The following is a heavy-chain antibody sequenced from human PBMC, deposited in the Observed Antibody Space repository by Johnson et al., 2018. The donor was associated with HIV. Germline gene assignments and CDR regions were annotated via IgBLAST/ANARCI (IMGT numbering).Heavy chain of an antibody. CDR1: GLSFSNFG. V-gene: IGHV3-33*08. Sequence: MQLVESGGGVVQPGKSLTLSCVVSGLSFSNFGIHWVRQAPGKGPEWVAVISFDGNLKKYADSVKGRFTISRDNSKNTLYLQMNSLRAEDTAVYYCAREVRKAVAGNFDIWGQGTMVTVSS. CDR2: ISFDGNLK. CDR3: AREVRKAVAGNFDI. D-gene: IGHD6-19*01. J-gene: IGHJ3*02.